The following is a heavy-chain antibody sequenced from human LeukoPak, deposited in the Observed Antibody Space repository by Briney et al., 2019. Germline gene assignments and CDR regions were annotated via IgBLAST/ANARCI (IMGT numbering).Heavy chain of an antibody. D-gene: IGHD3-22*01. Sequence: GASVKVSCKASGYTFTGYYMHWVRQAPGQGLEWMGRIIPILGIANYAQKFQGRVTITADKSTSTAYMELSSLRSEDTAVYYCARGMYYYDSSGQDAFDIWGQGTMVTVSS. J-gene: IGHJ3*02. CDR2: IIPILGIA. CDR1: GYTFTGYY. CDR3: ARGMYYYDSSGQDAFDI. V-gene: IGHV1-69*04.